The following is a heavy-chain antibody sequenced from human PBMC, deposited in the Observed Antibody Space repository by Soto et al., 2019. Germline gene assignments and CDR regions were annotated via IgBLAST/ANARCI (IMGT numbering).Heavy chain of an antibody. V-gene: IGHV3-66*01. CDR2: IYSGGST. D-gene: IGHD3-3*01. CDR3: ARDSTYYDFWSGYYTSHFDY. CDR1: GVTVRSND. Sequence: HPGGSLSLACAASGVTVRSNDMSWVRQAPGKGLEWVSVIYSGGSTYYADSVKGRFTISRDNSKNTLYLQMNSLRAEDTAVYYCARDSTYYDFWSGYYTSHFDYWGQGTLVTVSS. J-gene: IGHJ4*02.